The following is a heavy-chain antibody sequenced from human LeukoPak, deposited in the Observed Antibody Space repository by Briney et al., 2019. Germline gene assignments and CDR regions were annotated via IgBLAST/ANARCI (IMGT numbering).Heavy chain of an antibody. CDR2: ISGSGGST. J-gene: IGHJ4*02. D-gene: IGHD5-18*01. CDR1: GFTFSSYA. CDR3: ARDLFSLDTAMEI. V-gene: IGHV3-23*01. Sequence: GGSLRLSCAASGFTFSSYAMSWVRQAPGKGLEWVSAISGSGGSTYYADSVKGRFTISRDNSKNTLYLQMNSLRAEDTAVYYCARDLFSLDTAMEIWGQGTLVTVSS.